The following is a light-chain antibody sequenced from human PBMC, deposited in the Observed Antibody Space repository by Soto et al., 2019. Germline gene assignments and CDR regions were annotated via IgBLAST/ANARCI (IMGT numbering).Light chain of an antibody. CDR3: QQYYSYST. CDR1: QGISSY. CDR2: AAS. J-gene: IGKJ1*01. V-gene: IGKV1-8*01. Sequence: AIRMTQSPSSLSASTGDRVTITCRASQGISSYLAWYQQKPGKAPKLLIYAASTLKSGVPSRFSGSGSGTNFTPTISCLQSEDFATYYCQQYYSYSTFGQGTKVEIK.